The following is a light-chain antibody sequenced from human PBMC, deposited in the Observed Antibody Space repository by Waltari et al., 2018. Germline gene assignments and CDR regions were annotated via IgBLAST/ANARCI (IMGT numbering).Light chain of an antibody. J-gene: IGKJ2*01. V-gene: IGKV1-5*03. Sequence: DIQMTQSPSTLSAFVGDRVTITCRGNEGISEWLAWYQQKPGKAPHLLIYQASILEFEVPSRFSGSGTGTEFTLTISSLQPDDFATYFCQQYKSYPYTFGQGSKLEIK. CDR1: EGISEW. CDR3: QQYKSYPYT. CDR2: QAS.